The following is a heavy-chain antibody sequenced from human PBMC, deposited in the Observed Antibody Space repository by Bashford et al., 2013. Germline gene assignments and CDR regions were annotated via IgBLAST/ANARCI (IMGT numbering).Heavy chain of an antibody. J-gene: IGHJ4*02. Sequence: ASVKVSCKTSGYTFTSHGITWVRQAPGQGPEWMGWISASSGNTKYAQKFQDRLTMSTDTSTSTAYMELRSLTSDDTALYYCARDSGSGSYYYFDYWGQGALVTVSS. CDR1: GYTFTSHG. CDR3: ARDSGSGSYYYFDY. D-gene: IGHD1-26*01. CDR2: ISASSGNT. V-gene: IGHV1-18*01.